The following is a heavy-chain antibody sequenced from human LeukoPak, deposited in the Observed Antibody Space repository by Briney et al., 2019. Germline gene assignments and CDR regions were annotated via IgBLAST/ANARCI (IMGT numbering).Heavy chain of an antibody. Sequence: PSETLSLTCTVSGGSISSYYWSWIRQPPGKGLEWIGYIYYSGSTNYNPSLESRVTISVDTSKNQFSLKLSSVTAADTAVYYCARELTTRYYYDSSGYSNWFDPWGQGTLVTVSS. CDR2: IYYSGST. CDR1: GGSISSYY. CDR3: ARELTTRYYYDSSGYSNWFDP. J-gene: IGHJ5*02. D-gene: IGHD3-22*01. V-gene: IGHV4-59*01.